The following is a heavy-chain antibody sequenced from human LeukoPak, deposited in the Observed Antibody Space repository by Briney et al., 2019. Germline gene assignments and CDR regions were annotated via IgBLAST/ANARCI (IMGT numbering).Heavy chain of an antibody. CDR1: GFTFSSYD. CDR2: IGTAGDT. J-gene: IGHJ4*02. V-gene: IGHV3-13*01. Sequence: LTGGSLRLSCAASGFTFSSYDMHWVRQATGKGLEWVSAIGTAGDTYYPGSAKGRFTISRENAKNSLYLQMNSLRAEDTAVYYCARDQLYYDSSGYSNWGQGTLVTVSS. D-gene: IGHD3-22*01. CDR3: ARDQLYYDSSGYSN.